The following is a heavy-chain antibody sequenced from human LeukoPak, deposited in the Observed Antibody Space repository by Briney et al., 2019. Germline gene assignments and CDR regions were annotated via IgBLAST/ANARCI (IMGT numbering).Heavy chain of an antibody. Sequence: ASVTVSCTASGYTFTSYAMHWVRQAPGQRLEWMGWINAGNGNTKYSQKFQGRVTMTTDTSTSTAYMELRSLRSDDTAVYYCAGRIEYYLDYWGQGTLVTVSS. D-gene: IGHD1-26*01. CDR3: AGRIEYYLDY. CDR2: INAGNGNT. J-gene: IGHJ4*02. V-gene: IGHV1-3*01. CDR1: GYTFTSYA.